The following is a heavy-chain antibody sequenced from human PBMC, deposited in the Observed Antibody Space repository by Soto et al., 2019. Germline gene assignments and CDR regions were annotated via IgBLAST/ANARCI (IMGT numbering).Heavy chain of an antibody. CDR3: ASSSRFLDWSYTN. J-gene: IGHJ4*02. Sequence: PGESLKISCAASGFTFGSYAMTWVRQAPGKGLEWVSAVTGGGDSTFYADSVKGRFTVSRDISKNTLYLQMNSLRAEDTAVYYCASSSRFLDWSYTNWGQGALVTVSS. CDR1: GFTFGSYA. CDR2: VTGGGDST. V-gene: IGHV3-23*01. D-gene: IGHD3-3*01.